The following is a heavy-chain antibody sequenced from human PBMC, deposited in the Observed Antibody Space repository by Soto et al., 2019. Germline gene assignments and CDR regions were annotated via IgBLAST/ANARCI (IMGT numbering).Heavy chain of an antibody. CDR3: ARVIVGANYFQH. Sequence: QVQLQESGPGLVKPSQTLSLTCTVSGGSISSGGYYWSWLRQHPGKGLEWIGYIYYSGSTYSDPSLKSRVTISVDTSKNQFSLKLSSVTAADTAVYYCARVIVGANYFQHWGQGTLVTVSS. CDR1: GGSISSGGYY. V-gene: IGHV4-31*03. J-gene: IGHJ1*01. D-gene: IGHD1-26*01. CDR2: IYYSGST.